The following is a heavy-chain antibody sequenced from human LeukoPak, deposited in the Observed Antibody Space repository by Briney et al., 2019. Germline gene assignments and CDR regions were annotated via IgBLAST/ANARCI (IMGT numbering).Heavy chain of an antibody. CDR1: RYTFTRYV. V-gene: IGHV1-18*01. J-gene: IGHJ2*01. CDR2: ISAYNGNT. Sequence: ASVKVSCKASRYTFTRYVISWVRQAPGHGLEGMGWISAYNGNTNYAQKLQGRVTMTTDTSTSTAYMELRSLRSDDTAVYYCARAGAWYFDLWGRGTLVTVSS. D-gene: IGHD1-14*01. CDR3: ARAGAWYFDL.